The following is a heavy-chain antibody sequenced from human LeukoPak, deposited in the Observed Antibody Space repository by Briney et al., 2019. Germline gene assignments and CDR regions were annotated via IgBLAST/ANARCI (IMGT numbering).Heavy chain of an antibody. CDR1: GGSFSGYY. J-gene: IGHJ5*02. CDR3: ARVSRAAGRDP. CDR2: INHSGST. D-gene: IGHD6-13*01. Sequence: SETLSLTCAVYGGSFSGYYWSWIRQPPGKGLEWIGEINHSGSTNYNPSLKSRVTISVDTSKNQFSLKLSSVTAADTAVYYCARVSRAAGRDPWGQGTLVTVSS. V-gene: IGHV4-34*01.